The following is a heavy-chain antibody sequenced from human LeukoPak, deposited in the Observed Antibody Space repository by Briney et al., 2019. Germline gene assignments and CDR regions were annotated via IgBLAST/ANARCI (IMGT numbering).Heavy chain of an antibody. J-gene: IGHJ3*02. V-gene: IGHV3-30-3*01. CDR3: ARDLGIVGGVGAFDI. CDR2: ISYDGSNK. D-gene: IGHD1-26*01. CDR1: GLTFSSYA. Sequence: GRSLRLSCAASGLTFSSYAMHWVRQAPGKGLEWVAVISYDGSNKYYADSVKGRFTISRDNSKNTLYLQMNSLRAEDTAVYYCARDLGIVGGVGAFDIWGQGTMVTVSS.